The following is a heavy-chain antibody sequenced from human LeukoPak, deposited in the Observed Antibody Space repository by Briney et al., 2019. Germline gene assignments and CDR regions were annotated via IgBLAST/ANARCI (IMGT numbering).Heavy chain of an antibody. Sequence: GGSLRLSCAASGFTYSNYAMRWVRQAPGKGLEGVSAITDSGGNTYYADSVKGRLTISRDNSKNTLLLQMNSLRAEDTAVYYCAKWGDYDVLTGYYVSDYRGQGTLVTVSS. CDR1: GFTYSNYA. D-gene: IGHD3-9*01. V-gene: IGHV3-23*01. CDR3: AKWGDYDVLTGYYVSDY. J-gene: IGHJ4*02. CDR2: ITDSGGNT.